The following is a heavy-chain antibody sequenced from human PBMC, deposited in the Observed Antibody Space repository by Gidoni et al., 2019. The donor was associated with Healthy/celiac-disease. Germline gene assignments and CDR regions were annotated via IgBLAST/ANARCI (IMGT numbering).Heavy chain of an antibody. Sequence: EVQLKESGVGVVQRGGCLRLSCAAAGFAASSNYLSWVRKAPGKGLEWVSVIYGGGSTYYADSVKGRFTISRDNSKNTLYLQMNSLRAEDTAVYYCARDHDYDSSGYYPQRYYGMDVWGQGTTVTVSS. CDR1: GFAASSNY. J-gene: IGHJ6*02. CDR2: IYGGGST. D-gene: IGHD3-22*01. CDR3: ARDHDYDSSGYYPQRYYGMDV. V-gene: IGHV3-66*02.